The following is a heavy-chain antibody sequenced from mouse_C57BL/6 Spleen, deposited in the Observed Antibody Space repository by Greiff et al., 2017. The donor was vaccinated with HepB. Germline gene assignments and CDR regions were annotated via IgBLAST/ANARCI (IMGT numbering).Heavy chain of an antibody. V-gene: IGHV14-2*01. CDR2: IDPEDGKT. Sequence: EVQLQQSGAELVKPGASVKLSCTASGFNIKDYYMHWVKQRTEQGLEWIGRIDPEDGKTKYAPKFQGKATITADTSSNTAYLQLSSLTSEDTAVYYCARVGDYDDFDYWGQGTTLTVSS. J-gene: IGHJ2*01. D-gene: IGHD2-4*01. CDR3: ARVGDYDDFDY. CDR1: GFNIKDYY.